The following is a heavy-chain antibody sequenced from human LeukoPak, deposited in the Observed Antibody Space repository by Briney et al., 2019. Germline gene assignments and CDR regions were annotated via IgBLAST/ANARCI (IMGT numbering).Heavy chain of an antibody. V-gene: IGHV4-38-2*02. CDR1: ACSISSAFY. D-gene: IGHD3-22*01. Sequence: PSETLSLTCTVSACSISSAFYWAWIRQPPGKGLEWIGSVYHSGSTHYNPSLKSRVSISVDTSKNQFSLRLTSLTAADTAVYYCASTLRTYYSDSSGYYPLDYWGQGTLVTVSS. CDR2: VYHSGST. CDR3: ASTLRTYYSDSSGYYPLDY. J-gene: IGHJ4*02.